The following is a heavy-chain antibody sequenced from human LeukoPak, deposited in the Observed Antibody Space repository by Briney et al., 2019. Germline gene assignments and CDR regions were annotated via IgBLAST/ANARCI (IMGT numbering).Heavy chain of an antibody. D-gene: IGHD3-9*01. CDR2: INSVGSST. CDR1: GFTFSSYW. J-gene: IGHJ6*03. Sequence: PGGSLRLSCAASGFTFSSYWMHWVRQAPGKGLVWFSRINSVGSSTGYADSVKGRFTISRDNAKNTLYLQMNSLRAEDTAVYYCARADYDILTGYYGGYYYYYMDVWGKGTTVTISS. V-gene: IGHV3-74*01. CDR3: ARADYDILTGYYGGYYYYYMDV.